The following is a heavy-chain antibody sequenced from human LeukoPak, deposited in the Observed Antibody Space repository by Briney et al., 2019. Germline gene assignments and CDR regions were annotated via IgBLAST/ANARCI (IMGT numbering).Heavy chain of an antibody. Sequence: SETLSLTCAVYGGSFSGYYWSWIRQPPGKGLEWIGEINHSGSTNYNPSLKSRVTISVDTSKNQFSLKLSSVTAADTAVYYCASVGYGDYVWGQGTLVTVSS. D-gene: IGHD4-17*01. CDR2: INHSGST. CDR1: GGSFSGYY. CDR3: ASVGYGDYV. V-gene: IGHV4-34*01. J-gene: IGHJ4*02.